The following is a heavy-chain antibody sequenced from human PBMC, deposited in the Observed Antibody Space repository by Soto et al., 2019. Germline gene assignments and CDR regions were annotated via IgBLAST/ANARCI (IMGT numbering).Heavy chain of an antibody. V-gene: IGHV3-7*01. J-gene: IGHJ4*02. CDR3: ARGRGYCSRTTCFPYCFDY. CDR2: IKQDGSEK. CDR1: GFTFSSYW. D-gene: IGHD2-2*01. Sequence: EVQLVESGGGLVQPGGSLRLSCAASGFTFSSYWMSWVRQAPGKGLEWVANIKQDGSEKYYVDSVKGRFTISRDNAKNSLYLQMNSLRAEDTAVYYCARGRGYCSRTTCFPYCFDYWGQGTLVTVSS.